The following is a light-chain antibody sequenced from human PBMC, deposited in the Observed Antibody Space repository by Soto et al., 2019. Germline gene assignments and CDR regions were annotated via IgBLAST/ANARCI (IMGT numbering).Light chain of an antibody. J-gene: IGKJ1*01. CDR3: KQYSTYPWT. CDR2: KAS. V-gene: IGKV1-5*03. Sequence: DIQMTQSPSTLSASVGDRVTITCRASQTISTLLAWYQQRPGKAPNLLIYKASSLESGVPSRLSGSGSGTEFTLTISSLQPDDFATYFCKQYSTYPWTFGQGTKVDIK. CDR1: QTISTL.